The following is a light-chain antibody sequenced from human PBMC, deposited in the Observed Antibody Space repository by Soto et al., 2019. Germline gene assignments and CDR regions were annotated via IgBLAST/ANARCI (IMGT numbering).Light chain of an antibody. V-gene: IGLV2-14*01. CDR1: SSDVGGYSF. CDR3: SSYTSSNTLVV. J-gene: IGLJ2*01. Sequence: QSALTQPASVSGSPGQSITISCTGTSSDVGGYSFVSWYQQHPGKAPKLMIYEVSNRPSGVSNRFSGSKSGNTASLTISGLQAEDEADYYCSSYTSSNTLVVFGGGTKLTVL. CDR2: EVS.